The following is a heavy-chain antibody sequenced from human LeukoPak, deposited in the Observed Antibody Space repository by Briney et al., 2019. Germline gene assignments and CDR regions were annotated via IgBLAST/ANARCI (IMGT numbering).Heavy chain of an antibody. J-gene: IGHJ4*02. Sequence: SETLSLTCTVSGGSISSGGYYWSWIRQHPGKGLEWIGYIYYSGSTYYNPSLKSRVTISVDTSKNQFSLKLSSVTAADTAVYYCATQPDGSRWYNFDFWGQGSLVTVSS. CDR3: ATQPDGSRWYNFDF. V-gene: IGHV4-31*03. CDR1: GGSISSGGYY. D-gene: IGHD6-13*01. CDR2: IYYSGST.